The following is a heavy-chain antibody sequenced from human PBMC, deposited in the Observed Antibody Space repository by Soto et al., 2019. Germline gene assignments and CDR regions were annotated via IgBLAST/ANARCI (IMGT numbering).Heavy chain of an antibody. CDR1: GYAFTTYG. V-gene: IGHV1-18*01. D-gene: IGHD1-1*01. CDR2: ISAHNGNT. J-gene: IGHJ4*02. CDR3: ARGRYGDY. Sequence: QVHLVQSGAEVKKPGASVKVSCQGSGYAFTTYGITWGRQAPGQGLEWMGWISAHNGNTNYAQKPQGRVTVTRDTSTSTAYMEVRSLRYDDTAVYYCARGRYGDYWGQGALVTVSS.